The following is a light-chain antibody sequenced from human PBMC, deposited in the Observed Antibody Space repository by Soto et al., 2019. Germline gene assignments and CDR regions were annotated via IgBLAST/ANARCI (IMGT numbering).Light chain of an antibody. CDR3: SSYTSSGTRYV. Sequence: QSALTQPASVSGSPGQSITISCTGTSSDVGPYNYVSWYQQHPGKAPKLMIYEVTNRPSGVSNRFSGSKSGNTASLTISGLQAEDEADYYCSSYTSSGTRYVFGTGTKLTVL. CDR1: SSDVGPYNY. CDR2: EVT. V-gene: IGLV2-14*01. J-gene: IGLJ1*01.